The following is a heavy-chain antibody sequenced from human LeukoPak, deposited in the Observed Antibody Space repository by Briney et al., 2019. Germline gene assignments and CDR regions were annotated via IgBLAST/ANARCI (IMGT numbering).Heavy chain of an antibody. CDR2: ISYDGSNK. J-gene: IGHJ4*02. D-gene: IGHD3-9*01. CDR3: AKDIGLVLRYFDWLSPG. V-gene: IGHV3-30*18. Sequence: PGGSLRLSCAASGFTFSSYGMHWVRQAPGKGLEWVAVISYDGSNKYYADSVKGRFTISRDNSKNTLYPQMNSLRAEDTAVYYCAKDIGLVLRYFDWLSPGGGQGTLVTVSS. CDR1: GFTFSSYG.